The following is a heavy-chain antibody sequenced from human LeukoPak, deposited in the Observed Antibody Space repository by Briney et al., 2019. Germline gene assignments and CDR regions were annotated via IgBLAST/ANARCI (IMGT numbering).Heavy chain of an antibody. J-gene: IGHJ4*02. CDR3: ATSGYSGYDLNS. V-gene: IGHV4-34*01. CDR1: GGSFSGNY. D-gene: IGHD5-12*01. Sequence: SETLSLTCAVYGGSFSGNYWGWIRQPPGKGLEWIGEINHSGSTNYNPSLKSRVTISVDTSKNQFSLKLSSVTAADTAMYYCATSGYSGYDLNSWGQGTLVTVSS. CDR2: INHSGST.